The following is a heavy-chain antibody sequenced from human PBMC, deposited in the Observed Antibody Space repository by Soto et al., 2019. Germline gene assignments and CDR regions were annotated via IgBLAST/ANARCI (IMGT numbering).Heavy chain of an antibody. Sequence: GGSLRLSFAASGFTFSGYNMNWVRQAPGKGLEWVSYISSSSGTIYYADSVKGRFTISRDNAKNSLYLQMNSLRAEDTAVYYCAKPRGYYDSSGYPTPDYWGQGT. V-gene: IGHV3-48*01. D-gene: IGHD3-22*01. CDR2: ISSSSGTI. CDR1: GFTFSGYN. CDR3: AKPRGYYDSSGYPTPDY. J-gene: IGHJ4*02.